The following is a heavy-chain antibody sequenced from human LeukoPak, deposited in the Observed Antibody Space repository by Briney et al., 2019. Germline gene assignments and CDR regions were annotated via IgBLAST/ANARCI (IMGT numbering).Heavy chain of an antibody. CDR2: ISGSGGST. Sequence: GGSLRLSCAASGFTFSRYAMRWVRQAPGEGLEWVSGISGSGGSTYYADSVKGRFTIARDNSKNTLYLQMNSLRAEDTAVYYCAKGNCRGTSCYSDYWGQGTLVTVSS. J-gene: IGHJ4*02. CDR1: GFTFSRYA. V-gene: IGHV3-23*01. D-gene: IGHD2-2*02. CDR3: AKGNCRGTSCYSDY.